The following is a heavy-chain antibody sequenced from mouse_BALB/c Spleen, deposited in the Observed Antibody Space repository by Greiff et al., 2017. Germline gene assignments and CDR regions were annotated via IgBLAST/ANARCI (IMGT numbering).Heavy chain of an antibody. CDR1: GFSLTSYG. D-gene: IGHD6-1*01. J-gene: IGHJ3*01. V-gene: IGHV2-9*02. Sequence: VKLMESGPGLVAPSQSLSITCTVSGFSLTSYGVHWVRQPPGKGLEWLGVIWAGGSTNYNSAFMSRLSISKDNSKSQVFLKMTSLQTDDTARYYCVRDGECFAYWGQGTLVTVSA. CDR3: VRDGECFAY. CDR2: IWAGGST.